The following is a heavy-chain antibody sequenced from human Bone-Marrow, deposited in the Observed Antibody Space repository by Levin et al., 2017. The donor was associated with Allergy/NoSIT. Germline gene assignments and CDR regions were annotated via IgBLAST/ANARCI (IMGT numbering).Heavy chain of an antibody. V-gene: IGHV3-21*01. D-gene: IGHD2-8*02. J-gene: IGHJ3*02. CDR1: GFTFSIYS. CDR3: ARGIIGDVRVAHKEAFDI. CDR2: ISSSGSDM. Sequence: GGSLRLSCTVSGFTFSIYSINWVRQAPGKGLEWVSSISSSGSDMYYVDSVKGRSTISRDKAKNSLTLQMNSLRAEDTAVYYCARGIIGDVRVAHKEAFDIWGQGTMVSVSS.